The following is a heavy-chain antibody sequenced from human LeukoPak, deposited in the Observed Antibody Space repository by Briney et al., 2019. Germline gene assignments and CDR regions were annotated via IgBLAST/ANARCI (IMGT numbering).Heavy chain of an antibody. D-gene: IGHD3-3*01. CDR3: ARVTKQDAFDI. Sequence: PGGSLRLSCAASGFTFSSYWMSWVRQAPGKGLEWVANIKQDGSEKYYVDSVKGRFTISRDNAKNSLYLQMNGLRAEDTAVYYCARVTKQDAFDIWGQGTMVTVSS. V-gene: IGHV3-7*01. J-gene: IGHJ3*02. CDR1: GFTFSSYW. CDR2: IKQDGSEK.